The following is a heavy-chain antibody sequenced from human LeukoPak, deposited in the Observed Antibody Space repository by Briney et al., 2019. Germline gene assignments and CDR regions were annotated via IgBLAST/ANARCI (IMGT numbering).Heavy chain of an antibody. J-gene: IGHJ5*02. V-gene: IGHV1-2*06. CDR1: GYTFTGYY. CDR3: ASGDWFDP. CDR2: INPNSGGT. Sequence: EASVNVSFTASGYTFTGYYMHWVRQAPGQGLEWMGRINPNSGGTNYAQKFQGRVTMTRDTSISTAYMELSRLRSDDTAVYYCASGDWFDPWGQGTLVTVSS.